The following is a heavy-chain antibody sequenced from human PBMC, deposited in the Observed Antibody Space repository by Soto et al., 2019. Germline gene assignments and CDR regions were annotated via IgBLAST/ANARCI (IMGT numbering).Heavy chain of an antibody. CDR3: ASATPYYDILTGYYYYYYYMDV. Sequence: PGGSLRLSCAASGFTVSSNYMSWVRQAPGKGLEWVSVIYSGGSTYYADSVKGRFTISRDNSKNTPYLQMNSLRAEDTAVYYCASATPYYDILTGYYYYYYYMDVWGKGTTVTVSS. J-gene: IGHJ6*03. D-gene: IGHD3-9*01. CDR2: IYSGGST. CDR1: GFTVSSNY. V-gene: IGHV3-66*01.